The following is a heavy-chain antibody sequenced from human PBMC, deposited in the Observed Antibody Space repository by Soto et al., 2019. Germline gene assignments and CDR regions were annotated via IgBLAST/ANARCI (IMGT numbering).Heavy chain of an antibody. CDR3: AREGYCSSTSCSYAEYFQH. Sequence: SQTLSLTCAISGDSVSSNSAAWNWIRQSPSRGLEWLGRTYYRSKWYNDYAVSVKSRITINPDTSKNQFSLQLNSVTPEDTAVYYCAREGYCSSTSCSYAEYFQHWGQGTLVTVS. V-gene: IGHV6-1*01. J-gene: IGHJ1*01. CDR1: GDSVSSNSAA. CDR2: TYYRSKWYN. D-gene: IGHD2-2*01.